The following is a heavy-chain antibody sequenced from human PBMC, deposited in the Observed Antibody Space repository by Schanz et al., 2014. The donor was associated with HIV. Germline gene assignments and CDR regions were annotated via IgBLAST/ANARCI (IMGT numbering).Heavy chain of an antibody. D-gene: IGHD3-3*02. CDR1: GYTFTSYD. CDR3: ARAAFSSEYYYGMDV. J-gene: IGHJ6*02. V-gene: IGHV1-8*01. CDR2: MNPNSGNT. Sequence: QVHLVQSGAEVKKPGASVKVSCKASGYTFTSYDINWVRQATGQGLEWMGWMNPNSGNTGFAQKFQGRVTIIADESTSTAYMELSSLRSADTAVYFCARAAFSSEYYYGMDVWGQGTTVTVSS.